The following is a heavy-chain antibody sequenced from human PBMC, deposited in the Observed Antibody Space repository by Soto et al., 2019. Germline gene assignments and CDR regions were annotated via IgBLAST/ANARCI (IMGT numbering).Heavy chain of an antibody. J-gene: IGHJ3*02. V-gene: IGHV4-61*05. D-gene: IGHD3-22*01. Sequence: SETLSLTCTVSGGSISSGGTGSYWTWIRQLPGKGLEWIGEIYYTGNTNYNPSLKSRVTISVDKSKNQFSLKLTSVTAADTAVYYCARRRITMIVVVFDAFDIWGQGTMVTVSS. CDR1: GGSISSGGTGSY. CDR2: IYYTGNT. CDR3: ARRRITMIVVVFDAFDI.